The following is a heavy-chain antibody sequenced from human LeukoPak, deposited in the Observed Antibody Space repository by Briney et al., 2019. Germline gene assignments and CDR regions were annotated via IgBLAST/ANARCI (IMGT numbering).Heavy chain of an antibody. CDR3: GRDLYPNYYGSGSYYLDY. CDR2: ISGSGGST. J-gene: IGHJ4*02. V-gene: IGHV3-23*01. Sequence: GGSLRLSCAASGFTFSSYGMSWVRQAPGKGLEWVSAISGSGGSTYYADSVKGRFTISRDDSKNTLYLQMNSLRAEDTAVYYCGRDLYPNYYGSGSYYLDYWGQGTLVTVSS. CDR1: GFTFSSYG. D-gene: IGHD3-10*01.